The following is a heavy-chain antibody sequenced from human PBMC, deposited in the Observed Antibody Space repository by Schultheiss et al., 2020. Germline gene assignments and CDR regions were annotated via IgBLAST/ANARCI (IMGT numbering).Heavy chain of an antibody. V-gene: IGHV1-46*01. J-gene: IGHJ4*02. Sequence: GESLKISCKASGYTFTSYYMHWVRQAPGQGLEWMGIINPSGGSTSYAQKFQGRVTITRDTSASTAYMELSSLRSDDTAVYYCARGADSDYWGQGTLVTVSS. CDR2: INPSGGST. CDR1: GYTFTSYY. CDR3: ARGADSDY.